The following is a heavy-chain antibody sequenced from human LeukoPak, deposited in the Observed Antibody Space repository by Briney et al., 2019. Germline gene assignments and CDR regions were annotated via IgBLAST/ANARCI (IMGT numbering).Heavy chain of an antibody. CDR3: AKFYPPNYDYVWGSFAGAAFDI. CDR1: GFTFDDYA. J-gene: IGHJ3*02. D-gene: IGHD3-16*01. V-gene: IGHV3-9*01. CDR2: ISWNSGSI. Sequence: GRSLRLSCAASGFTFDDYAMHWVRQAPGKGLEWVSGISWNSGSIGYADSVKGRFTISRDNAKNSLYLQMNSLRAEDTALYYCAKFYPPNYDYVWGSFAGAAFDIWGQGTMVTVSS.